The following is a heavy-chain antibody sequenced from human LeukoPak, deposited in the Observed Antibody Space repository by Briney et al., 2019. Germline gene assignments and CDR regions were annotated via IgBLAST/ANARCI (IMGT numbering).Heavy chain of an antibody. V-gene: IGHV4-39*01. CDR1: GGSISSSSYY. Sequence: PSETLSLTCPVSGGSISSSSYYWGWIRQPPGKGLEWIGSIYYSGSTYYNPSLKSRVTISVDTSKNQFSLKLSSVTAADTAVYYCARHEWPRGVADLDYWGQGTLVTVSS. J-gene: IGHJ4*02. CDR2: IYYSGST. D-gene: IGHD2-15*01. CDR3: ARHEWPRGVADLDY.